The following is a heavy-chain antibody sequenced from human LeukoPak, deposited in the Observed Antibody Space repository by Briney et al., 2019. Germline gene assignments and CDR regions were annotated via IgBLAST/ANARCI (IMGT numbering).Heavy chain of an antibody. D-gene: IGHD1-20*01. CDR1: GLTFTNAW. CDR3: TTDNFSGY. Sequence: PGGSLRLSCVVSGLTFTNAWMCWVRQAPGKGLEWVGRIKSKTDGGTTDYPAPVKGRFTISRDDSKNTVYLQMNSLKTEDTAVYYCTTDNFSGYWGQGTLVTVSS. V-gene: IGHV3-15*01. CDR2: IKSKTDGGTT. J-gene: IGHJ4*02.